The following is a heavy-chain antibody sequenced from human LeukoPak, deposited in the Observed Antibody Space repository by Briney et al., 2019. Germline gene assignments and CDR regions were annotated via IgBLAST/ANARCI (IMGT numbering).Heavy chain of an antibody. J-gene: IGHJ6*02. V-gene: IGHV4-59*01. CDR3: ARARRDGYNFYYYGMDV. CDR1: GGSISSYY. D-gene: IGHD5-24*01. CDR2: IYYSGST. Sequence: PSETLSLTCTVSGGSISSYYWSWVRQPPGKGLEWIGYIYYSGSTNYNPSLTSRVTISVDTSKNQFSLQLSSVTAADTAVYYCARARRDGYNFYYYGMDVWGQGTTVTVSS.